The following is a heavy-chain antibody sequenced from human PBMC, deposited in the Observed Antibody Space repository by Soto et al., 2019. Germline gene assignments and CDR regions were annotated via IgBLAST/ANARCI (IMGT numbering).Heavy chain of an antibody. CDR1: GGSFSCYY. CDR2: INHSGST. J-gene: IGHJ4*02. CDR3: ALLTLGYCSGGSCYSDY. Sequence: PSETRSLTCAVYGGSFSCYYWSWIRQPPGKGLEWIGEINHSGSTNYNPSLKSRVTISVDTSKNQFSLKLSSVTAADTAVYYCALLTLGYCSGGSCYSDYWGQGTLVTVSS. V-gene: IGHV4-34*01. D-gene: IGHD2-15*01.